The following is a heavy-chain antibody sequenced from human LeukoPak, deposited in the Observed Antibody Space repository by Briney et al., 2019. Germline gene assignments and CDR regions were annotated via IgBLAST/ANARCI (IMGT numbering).Heavy chain of an antibody. J-gene: IGHJ6*03. CDR2: ISYSGST. CDR1: GGSVRGYY. D-gene: IGHD3-10*02. Sequence: PSETLSLTCNVSGGSVRGYYWSWIRQPPGKGLEWIGYISYSGSTNYNPSLKSRVTISVDTSKNQFSLKVRSVTAADTAVYYCARYELFDYYMDVWGTGTTVTVSS. CDR3: ARYELFDYYMDV. V-gene: IGHV4-59*02.